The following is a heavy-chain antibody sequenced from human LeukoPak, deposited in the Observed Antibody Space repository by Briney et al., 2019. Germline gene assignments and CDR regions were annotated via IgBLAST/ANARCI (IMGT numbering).Heavy chain of an antibody. J-gene: IGHJ4*02. CDR2: MNPNSGNT. CDR1: GYTFTSYD. D-gene: IGHD6-19*01. Sequence: ASVKVSCKASGYTFTSYDINWVRQATGQGLEWMGWMNPNSGNTGYAQKFQGRVTMTRNTSISTAYMELSSLRSEDTAVYYCARGRQWQGAVDYWGQGTLVTVSS. V-gene: IGHV1-8*01. CDR3: ARGRQWQGAVDY.